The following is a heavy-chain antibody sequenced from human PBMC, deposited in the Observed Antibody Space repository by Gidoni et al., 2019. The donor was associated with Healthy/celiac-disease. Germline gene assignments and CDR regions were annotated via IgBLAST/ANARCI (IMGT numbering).Heavy chain of an antibody. CDR1: GCPFSSYA. D-gene: IGHD6-25*01. CDR3: AKAGIAAARYFDY. CDR2: ISGRGGST. Sequence: EVQLLESGGGLVQPGGSLRLFCAASGCPFSSYAMSWVRRAHGRGLEGVSAISGRGGSTYYADSVKGRFTISRDNSKNTLDLQMNSLRAEDTAVYYCAKAGIAAARYFDYWGQGTLVTVSS. J-gene: IGHJ4*02. V-gene: IGHV3-23*01.